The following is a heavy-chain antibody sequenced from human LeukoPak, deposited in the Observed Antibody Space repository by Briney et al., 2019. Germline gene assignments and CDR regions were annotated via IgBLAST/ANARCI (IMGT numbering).Heavy chain of an antibody. V-gene: IGHV4-39*07. CDR1: GGSISSSSYY. J-gene: IGHJ4*02. CDR2: IYYSGST. CDR3: ARGLSSSSAGQGGDY. Sequence: SETLSLTCTVSGGSISSSSYYWGWIRQPPGKGLEWIGSIYYSGSTYYNPSLKSRVTISVDTSKNQFSLKLSSVTAADTAVYYCARGLSSSSAGQGGDYWGQGTLVTVSS. D-gene: IGHD6-6*01.